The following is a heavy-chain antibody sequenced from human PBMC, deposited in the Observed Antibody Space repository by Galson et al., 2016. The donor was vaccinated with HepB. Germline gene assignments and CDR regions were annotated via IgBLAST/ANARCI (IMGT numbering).Heavy chain of an antibody. CDR2: IWSDESNK. Sequence: SLRLSCAASGFAFSSHGLYWVRQAPGKGLEWVSVIWSDESNKYYADSVKGRFTISRDNSKNTLYLQMNSLRAEDTAAYYCAREGHYSAWFVIDYWGQGTLVTVSS. D-gene: IGHD6-19*01. V-gene: IGHV3-33*01. CDR1: GFAFSSHG. CDR3: AREGHYSAWFVIDY. J-gene: IGHJ4*02.